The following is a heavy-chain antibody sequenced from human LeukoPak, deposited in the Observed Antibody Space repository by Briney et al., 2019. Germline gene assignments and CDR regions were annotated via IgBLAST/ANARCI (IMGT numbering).Heavy chain of an antibody. D-gene: IGHD3-10*01. CDR1: GFTFNTYN. J-gene: IGHJ4*02. CDR3: ARDGRKRMTIILEPKRPYYWDF. CDR2: ISSSSSYI. V-gene: IGHV3-21*04. Sequence: GGSLRLSCAASGFTFNTYNMNWVRQAPGKGLEWVSSISSSSSYIYYADSVKGRFTISRDNAKNSLYLQMNSLRAEDTAVYYCARDGRKRMTIILEPKRPYYWDFWGQGTLVTVSS.